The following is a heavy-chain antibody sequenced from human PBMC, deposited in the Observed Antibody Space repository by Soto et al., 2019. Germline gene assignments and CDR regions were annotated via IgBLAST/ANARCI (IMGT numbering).Heavy chain of an antibody. D-gene: IGHD6-19*01. CDR3: ARGGSGWSYYYYYYGMDV. CDR2: IYYSGST. Sequence: SETLSLTCTVSGGSISSYYWSWIRQPPGKGLEWIGYIYYSGSTNYNPSLKSRVTISVDTSKNQFSLKLNSMTAADTAVYYCARGGSGWSYYYYYYGMDVWGQGTTVTVSS. CDR1: GGSISSYY. V-gene: IGHV4-59*08. J-gene: IGHJ6*02.